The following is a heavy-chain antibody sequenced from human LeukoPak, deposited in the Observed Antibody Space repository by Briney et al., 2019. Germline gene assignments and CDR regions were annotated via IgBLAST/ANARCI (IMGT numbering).Heavy chain of an antibody. CDR1: GFTFSNYN. V-gene: IGHV3-21*01. CDR2: ISSGGSYI. J-gene: IGHJ4*02. Sequence: GGSLRLSCAASGFTFSNYNMNWVRQAPGKGLEWVSFISSGGSYIYYTDSVKGRFTISRDNAKNSLFLQMNSLRAEDTAVYFCARAVVGSRYDYFDYWGQGTLVTVSS. D-gene: IGHD5-12*01. CDR3: ARAVVGSRYDYFDY.